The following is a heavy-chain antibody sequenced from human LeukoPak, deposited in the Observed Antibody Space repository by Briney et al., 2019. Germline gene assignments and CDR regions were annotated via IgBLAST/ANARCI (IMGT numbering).Heavy chain of an antibody. V-gene: IGHV1-18*01. CDR2: ISAYNGNT. CDR1: GYTFTSYG. J-gene: IGHJ4*02. Sequence: ASVKVSCKASGYTFTSYGISWVRQAPGQGLEWMGWISAYNGNTNYAQKLQGRVTMTTDTSTSTAYMELRSLRSDDTAVYYCARDKTYDSSGYYPDYWGQGTLVTVSS. D-gene: IGHD3-22*01. CDR3: ARDKTYDSSGYYPDY.